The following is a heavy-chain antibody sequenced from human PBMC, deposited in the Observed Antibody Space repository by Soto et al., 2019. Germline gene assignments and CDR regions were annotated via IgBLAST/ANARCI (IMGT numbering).Heavy chain of an antibody. CDR2: ISSSSSYI. V-gene: IGHV3-21*01. J-gene: IGHJ5*02. Sequence: PGGSLRLSCAASGFTFSSYSMNWVRQAPGKGLEWVSSISSSSSYIYYADSVKGRFTISRDNAKNSLYLQMNSLRAEDTAVYYCARESGTILWLGEFSPQYNWFDPWGQGTLVTVSS. D-gene: IGHD3-10*01. CDR1: GFTFSSYS. CDR3: ARESGTILWLGEFSPQYNWFDP.